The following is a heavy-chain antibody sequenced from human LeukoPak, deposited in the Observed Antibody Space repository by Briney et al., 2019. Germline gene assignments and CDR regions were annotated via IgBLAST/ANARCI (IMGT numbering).Heavy chain of an antibody. CDR3: ASGYSGSSCARYYYYSMDV. Sequence: ASVKVSCKASGYTFTSYAMNWVRQAPGQGLEWMGWINTNTGNPTYAQGFTGRFVFSLDTSVSTAYLQISSLKADDTAVYYCASGYSGSSCARYYYYSMDVWGKGTTVTVSS. CDR1: GYTFTSYA. J-gene: IGHJ6*03. CDR2: INTNTGNP. V-gene: IGHV7-4-1*02. D-gene: IGHD5-12*01.